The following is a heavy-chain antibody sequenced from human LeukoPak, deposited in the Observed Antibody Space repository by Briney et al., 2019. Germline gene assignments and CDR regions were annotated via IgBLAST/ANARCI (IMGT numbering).Heavy chain of an antibody. V-gene: IGHV3-21*04. Sequence: GGSLRLSCAASGFTFSSYSMNWVRQAPGKGLEWVSSIISSSSYIYYADSVKGRFTISRDNAKNSLYLQMNSLRAEDTALYYCAKDLLYSGSYSPFDYWGQGTLVTVSS. CDR2: IISSSSYI. CDR1: GFTFSSYS. D-gene: IGHD1-26*01. CDR3: AKDLLYSGSYSPFDY. J-gene: IGHJ4*02.